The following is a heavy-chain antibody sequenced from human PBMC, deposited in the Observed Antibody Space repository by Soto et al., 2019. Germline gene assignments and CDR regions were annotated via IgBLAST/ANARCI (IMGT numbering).Heavy chain of an antibody. D-gene: IGHD6-6*01. J-gene: IGHJ3*02. CDR2: ISAYNGNT. CDR1: GYTFTSYG. V-gene: IGHV1-18*01. Sequence: ASVKVSCKASGYTFTSYGISWVRQAPGQGLEWMGWISAYNGNTNYAQKLQGRVTMTTDTSTSTAYMELRSLRSDDPAVYYCARDRGGVPARRDAFDIWGQGTMVTVSS. CDR3: ARDRGGVPARRDAFDI.